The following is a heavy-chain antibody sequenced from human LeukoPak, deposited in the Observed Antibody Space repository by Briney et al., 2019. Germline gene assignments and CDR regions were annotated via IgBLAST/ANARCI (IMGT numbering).Heavy chain of an antibody. V-gene: IGHV3-9*03. J-gene: IGHJ3*02. CDR1: GFTFDDYA. D-gene: IGHD3-22*01. CDR3: PKDTAPFYDSSGFRAFDI. Sequence: GRSLSLSCAASGFTFDDYAMHSVRQAPGKGLEWVSGISWNSGSIGYADSVKGRFTISRDNAKNSLYLQMNSLRAEDMSLYYCPKDTAPFYDSSGFRAFDIWGQGTMVTVSS. CDR2: ISWNSGSI.